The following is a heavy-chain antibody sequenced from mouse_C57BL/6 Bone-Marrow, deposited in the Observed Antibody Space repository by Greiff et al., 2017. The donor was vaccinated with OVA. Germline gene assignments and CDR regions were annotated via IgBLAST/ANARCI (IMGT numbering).Heavy chain of an antibody. CDR1: GFSLTSYG. D-gene: IGHD2-2*01. CDR2: IWRGGST. J-gene: IGHJ4*01. Sequence: QVQLQQSGPGLVQPSQSLSITCTVSGFSLTSYGVHWVRQSPGKGLEWLGVIWRGGSTDYNAAFMSRLSITKDNSKSQVFFKMNSLQADDTAIYYCAKRGVYYGYDGYAMDYWGQGTSVTVSS. CDR3: AKRGVYYGYDGYAMDY. V-gene: IGHV2-5*01.